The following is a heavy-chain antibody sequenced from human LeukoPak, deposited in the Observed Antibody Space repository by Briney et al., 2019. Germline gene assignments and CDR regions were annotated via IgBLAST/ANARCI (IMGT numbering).Heavy chain of an antibody. V-gene: IGHV4-61*02. D-gene: IGHD3-3*01. Sequence: SQTLSLTCTVSGGSIGSGSYYWRWIRQPAGKGLEWIGRIYTSGSTNYNPSLRSRVTISVDTSKNQFSLKLSSVTAADTAVYYCARASGITIFGVVNAFDYWGQGTLVTVSS. CDR3: ARASGITIFGVVNAFDY. J-gene: IGHJ4*02. CDR2: IYTSGST. CDR1: GGSIGSGSYY.